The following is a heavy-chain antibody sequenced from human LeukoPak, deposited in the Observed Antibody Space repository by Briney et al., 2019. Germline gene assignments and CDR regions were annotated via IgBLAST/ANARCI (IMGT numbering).Heavy chain of an antibody. CDR1: GGSFSGYY. V-gene: IGHV4-34*01. J-gene: IGHJ3*01. CDR2: IYYSGST. Sequence: SETLSLTCAVYGGSFSGYYWGWIRQPPGKGLEWIGSIYYSGSTYYNPPLKSRVTISVDTSKNQFSLKLRSVTAADTAVYYCARGGLISLANTPLGAFDLWGQGTKVSVSS. D-gene: IGHD3/OR15-3a*01. CDR3: ARGGLISLANTPLGAFDL.